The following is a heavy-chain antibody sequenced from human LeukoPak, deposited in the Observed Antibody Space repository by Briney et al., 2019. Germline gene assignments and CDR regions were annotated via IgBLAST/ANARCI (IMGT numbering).Heavy chain of an antibody. J-gene: IGHJ4*02. V-gene: IGHV3-23*01. D-gene: IGHD3-22*01. CDR3: TRRLDYYDSSGYYDFDY. Sequence: GGSLRLSCAASGFTFSSYAMSWVRQAPGKGLEWVSAISGSGGSTYYADSVKGRFTISRDDSKNTAYLQMNSLKTEDTAVYYCTRRLDYYDSSGYYDFDYWGQGTLVTVSS. CDR1: GFTFSSYA. CDR2: ISGSGGST.